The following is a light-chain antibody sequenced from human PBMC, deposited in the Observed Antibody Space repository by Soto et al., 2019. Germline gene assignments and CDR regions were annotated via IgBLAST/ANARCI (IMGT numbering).Light chain of an antibody. CDR2: DVS. CDR1: SSDIGGYND. CDR3: ASYASSNTVL. V-gene: IGLV2-14*03. J-gene: IGLJ2*01. Sequence: QSALTQPASVSGSPGQSITISCTGTSSDIGGYNDVSWYQPHPGKAPKLMIYDVSDRPSGVSNRFSGSKSGNTASLTISGLQAEDDADYYCASYASSNTVLFGGGTKLTVL.